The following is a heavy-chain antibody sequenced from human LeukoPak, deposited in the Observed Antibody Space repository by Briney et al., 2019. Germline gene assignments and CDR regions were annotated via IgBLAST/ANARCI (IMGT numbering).Heavy chain of an antibody. CDR2: INPNSGGT. J-gene: IGHJ4*02. D-gene: IGHD5-18*01. CDR3: ARGGYGLHIFDY. CDR1: GYTFTDYY. V-gene: IGHV1-2*02. Sequence: ASVKVSCKASGYTFTDYYMNWVRQAPGQGLEWMGWINPNSGGTNYAQKFQGRVTLTRDTSINTAYMELSRLTSDDTAVYYCARGGYGLHIFDYWGQGTLVTVSS.